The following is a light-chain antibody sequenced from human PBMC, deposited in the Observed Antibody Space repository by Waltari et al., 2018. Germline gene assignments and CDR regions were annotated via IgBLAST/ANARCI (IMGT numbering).Light chain of an antibody. J-gene: IGLJ3*02. Sequence: QSALTQPPSASGSPGQSVTISCTGTSNDIGGYDHVSWYQQHPGKAPQLMLYAVTKRPSGVPDRFSGSKSGNTASLTVSGLQAEDEADYYCCSYAGSNNLGVFGGGTKLTVL. CDR2: AVT. V-gene: IGLV2-8*01. CDR3: CSYAGSNNLGV. CDR1: SNDIGGYDH.